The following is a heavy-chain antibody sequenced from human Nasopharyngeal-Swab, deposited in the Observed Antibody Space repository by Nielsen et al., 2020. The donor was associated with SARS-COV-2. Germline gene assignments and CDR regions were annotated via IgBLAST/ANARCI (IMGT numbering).Heavy chain of an antibody. V-gene: IGHV3-7*03. CDR3: ARGDYYDSSGNFHDAFDI. CDR2: IRPDGSEK. J-gene: IGHJ3*02. Sequence: GGSLRLSCVVSGFTFSSYWMSWVRQAPGKGLEWVANIRPDGSEKYYVDSARGRFTISRDNPKNSVYLQMNSLRAVDTAVYYCARGDYYDSSGNFHDAFDIWGQGTTVTVSS. CDR1: GFTFSSYW. D-gene: IGHD3-22*01.